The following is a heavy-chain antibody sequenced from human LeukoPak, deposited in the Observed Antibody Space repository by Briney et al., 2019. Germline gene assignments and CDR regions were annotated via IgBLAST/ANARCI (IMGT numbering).Heavy chain of an antibody. V-gene: IGHV1-46*01. D-gene: IGHD3-22*01. CDR1: GYTFTSYY. CDR2: INPSGGST. Sequence: ASVKVSCKASGYTFTSYYIHWVRQAPGRGLEWMGIINPSGGSTTYPQNFQGRVTMTRDTSTSTVHMEMSSLRSEGTAVYYCARGDNSGYYFSDYWGQGTLVTVSS. CDR3: ARGDNSGYYFSDY. J-gene: IGHJ4*02.